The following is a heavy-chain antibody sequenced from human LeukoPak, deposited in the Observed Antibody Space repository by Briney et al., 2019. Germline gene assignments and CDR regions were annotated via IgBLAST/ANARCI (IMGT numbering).Heavy chain of an antibody. V-gene: IGHV4-61*01. CDR3: AGAYGDLSR. CDR1: GGSFRSGSYH. J-gene: IGHJ4*02. CDR2: IYYSGST. D-gene: IGHD3-10*01. Sequence: SETLSLTCTVYGGSFRSGSYHWSWIRQPPGKGLEWIGYIYYSGSTNYNPSLKSRVTISIDTSKNQFPLKLRSVTAADTAVYCCAGAYGDLSRWGQGTLVTVSS.